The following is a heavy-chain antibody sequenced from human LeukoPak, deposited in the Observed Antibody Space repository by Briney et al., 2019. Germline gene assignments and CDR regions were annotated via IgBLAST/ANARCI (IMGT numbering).Heavy chain of an antibody. CDR1: GGTFSSYA. J-gene: IGHJ4*02. CDR2: IIPIFGTA. Sequence: ASVKVSCKASGGTFSSYATSWVRQAPGQGLEWMGGIIPIFGTANYAQKFQGRVTITTDESTSTAYMELSSLRSEDTAVYYCARGYCSSTSCYTFDYWGQGTLVTVSS. D-gene: IGHD2-2*02. CDR3: ARGYCSSTSCYTFDY. V-gene: IGHV1-69*05.